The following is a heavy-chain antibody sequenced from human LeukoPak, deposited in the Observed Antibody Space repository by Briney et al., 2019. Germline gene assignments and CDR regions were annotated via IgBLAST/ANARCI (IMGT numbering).Heavy chain of an antibody. CDR3: ARGRIVGASDY. Sequence: ASVKVSCKASGYTFTSYYMHWVRQAPGQGLEWMGIINPSGGSTSYAQKFQGRVTMTRDMSTSTVYMELSSLRSDDTAVYYCARGRIVGASDYWGQGTLVTVSS. D-gene: IGHD1-26*01. CDR2: INPSGGST. V-gene: IGHV1-46*01. J-gene: IGHJ4*02. CDR1: GYTFTSYY.